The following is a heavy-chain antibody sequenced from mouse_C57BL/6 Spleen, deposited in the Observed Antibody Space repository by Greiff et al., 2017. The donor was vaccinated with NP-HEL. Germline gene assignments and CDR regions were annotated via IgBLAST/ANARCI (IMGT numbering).Heavy chain of an antibody. J-gene: IGHJ3*01. Sequence: EVKLEESGPGLVKPSQSLSLTCSVTGYSITSGYYWNWIRQFPGNKLEWMGYISYDGSNNYNPSLKNRISITRDTSKNQFFLKLKSVTTADTATYCCANNGDEEFANGGNETLVTVSA. D-gene: IGHD4-1*02. CDR2: ISYDGSN. V-gene: IGHV3-6*01. CDR3: ANNGDEEFAN. CDR1: GYSITSGYY.